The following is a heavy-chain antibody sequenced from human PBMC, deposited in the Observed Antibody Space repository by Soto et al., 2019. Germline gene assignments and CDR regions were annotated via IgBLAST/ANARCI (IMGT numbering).Heavy chain of an antibody. J-gene: IGHJ6*02. CDR2: ISWDGGST. Sequence: GFLRLSCDDSGYNIFDYGVKWVRQDPVSVLESRWLISWDGGSTYYADSVKGRFTIYRDNSKNSLYLQMNSMRAEDTALYYCAKDISSITMAFGSGPTYYYYGMDVWGQGTTV. D-gene: IGHD3-3*01. V-gene: IGHV3-43D*04. CDR3: AKDISSITMAFGSGPTYYYYGMDV. CDR1: GYNIFDYG.